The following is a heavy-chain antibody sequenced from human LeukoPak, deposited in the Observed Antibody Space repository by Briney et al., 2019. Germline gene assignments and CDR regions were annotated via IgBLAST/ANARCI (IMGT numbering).Heavy chain of an antibody. CDR2: ISYDGSNK. CDR3: VQYVGGYRYGKKYYCGMDV. J-gene: IGHJ6*01. Sequence: GRSLGLSCAASGFTFRSYGMHWVRQAPGKGREGGAVISYDGSNKYYADSVRDRFTISRDNSQNTLYLQMGGLKAEDRAVYYCVQYVGGYRYGKKYYCGMDVGGQGTTVTVSS. CDR1: GFTFRSYG. D-gene: IGHD5-18*01. V-gene: IGHV3-30*18.